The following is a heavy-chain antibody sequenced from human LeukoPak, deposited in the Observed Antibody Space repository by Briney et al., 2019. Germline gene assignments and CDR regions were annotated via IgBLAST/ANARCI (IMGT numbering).Heavy chain of an antibody. J-gene: IGHJ6*02. CDR3: ARGGRYCSSTSCYPYYYYYYGMDV. D-gene: IGHD2-2*01. CDR1: GGSFSGYY. V-gene: IGHV4-34*01. CDR2: INHSGST. Sequence: SETLSLTCAVYGGSFSGYYWSWIRQPPGKGLEWIGEINHSGSTNYNPSLKSRVTISVDTSKNQFSLKLSPVTAADTAVYYCARGGRYCSSTSCYPYYYYYYGMDVWGQGTTVTVSS.